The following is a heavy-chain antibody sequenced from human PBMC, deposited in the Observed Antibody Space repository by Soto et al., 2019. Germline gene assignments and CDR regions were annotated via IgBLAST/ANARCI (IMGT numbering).Heavy chain of an antibody. D-gene: IGHD3-16*01. CDR2: TSSDGSDK. CDR3: ARWGTTGGLDF. V-gene: IGHV3-30*19. Sequence: QVQLVESVGGVVQPGTSLRVSCVGSGFTFRSYVIHWVRQAPGKGLEWVALTSSDGSDKYYDDSVRGRFTISRDNSRNTVELQMDILRLEATALYYCARWGTTGGLDFWGQGTLVSVSS. CDR1: GFTFRSYV. J-gene: IGHJ1*01.